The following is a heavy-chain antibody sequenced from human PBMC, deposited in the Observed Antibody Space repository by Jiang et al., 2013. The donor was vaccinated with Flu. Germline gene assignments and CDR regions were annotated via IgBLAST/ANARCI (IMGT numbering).Heavy chain of an antibody. CDR2: IYWDDDK. CDR3: AHMNTIDFYFDY. D-gene: IGHD3/OR15-3a*01. V-gene: IGHV2-5*02. Sequence: TLTCTFSGFSLSTSGVDVGWIRQPPGKALEWLALIYWDDDKRYSPSLKSRLTITKDPSKSQVVLTVTNMDPVDTATYFCAHMNTIDFYFDYWGQGALVTVSS. J-gene: IGHJ4*02. CDR1: GFSLSTSGVD.